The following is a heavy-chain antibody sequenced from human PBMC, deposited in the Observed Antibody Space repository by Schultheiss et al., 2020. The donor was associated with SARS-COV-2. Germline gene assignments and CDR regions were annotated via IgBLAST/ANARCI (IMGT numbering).Heavy chain of an antibody. CDR3: TTDLPDYYDSSGYSFDY. CDR2: ISYDGSNK. D-gene: IGHD3-22*01. CDR1: GFTFSSYG. Sequence: GGSLRLSCAASGFTFSSYGMHWVRQAPGKGLEWVAVISYDGSNKYYADSVKGRFTVSRDNSKNTLYLQMNSLKTEDTAVYYCTTDLPDYYDSSGYSFDYWGQGTLVTVSS. V-gene: IGHV3-30*03. J-gene: IGHJ4*02.